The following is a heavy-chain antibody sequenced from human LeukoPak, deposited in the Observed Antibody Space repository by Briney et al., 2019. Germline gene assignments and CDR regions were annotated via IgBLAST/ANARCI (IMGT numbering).Heavy chain of an antibody. V-gene: IGHV4-59*01. CDR1: GGSISSYY. CDR3: ARLDDLAFDY. J-gene: IGHJ4*02. D-gene: IGHD1-1*01. CDR2: IYYSGST. Sequence: PSETLSLTCTVSGGSISSYYWNWIWQPPGKGLEWIGYIYYSGSTNYNPSLKSRVTISVDTSKNQFSLKLSSVTAADTAVYYCARLDDLAFDYWGQGTLDTVSS.